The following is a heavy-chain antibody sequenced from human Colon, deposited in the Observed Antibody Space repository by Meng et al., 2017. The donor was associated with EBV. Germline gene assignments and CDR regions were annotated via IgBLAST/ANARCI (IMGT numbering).Heavy chain of an antibody. V-gene: IGHV3-74*01. Sequence: EVQLVDSGGASVQPGGSLRLSCAASGFTFSNSWMHWVRQGPGKGLEWVSRTNEDGGITTYADSVKGRFTISRDNTKNTLYLQMNSLRAEDTAMYFCSRDLVGSDDDWGQGTLVTVSS. CDR3: SRDLVGSDDD. CDR2: TNEDGGIT. D-gene: IGHD6-25*01. CDR1: GFTFSNSW. J-gene: IGHJ4*02.